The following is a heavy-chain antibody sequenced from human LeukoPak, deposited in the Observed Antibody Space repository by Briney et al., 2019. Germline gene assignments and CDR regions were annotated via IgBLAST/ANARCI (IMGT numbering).Heavy chain of an antibody. CDR1: GYTFISHD. J-gene: IGHJ5*02. D-gene: IGHD5-12*01. CDR2: INPNSGNT. CDR3: TRAGRFDSGHAWFDP. Sequence: ASVKVSCKASGYTFISHDINWVRQATGQGLEWMGWINPNSGNTGYAQKFQGRVTFTRNTSISTAYMELSSLRSEDTAVYYCTRAGRFDSGHAWFDPWGQGTLVTVS. V-gene: IGHV1-8*03.